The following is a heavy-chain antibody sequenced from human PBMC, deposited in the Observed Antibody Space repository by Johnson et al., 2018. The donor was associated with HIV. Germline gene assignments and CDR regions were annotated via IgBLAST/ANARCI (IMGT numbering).Heavy chain of an antibody. D-gene: IGHD6-19*01. J-gene: IGHJ3*02. V-gene: IGHV3-30-3*01. CDR2: ISYDGSNK. CDR1: GFTFSSYA. Sequence: QVQLVESGGGVVQPGRSLRLSCAASGFTFSSYAMHWVRQDPGKGLEWVAVISYDGSNKYYAGSVKGRFTISRDNSKNSLYLQMNSLRAEEPAVYYCARVRYSSVWPIYAFDIWGQGTVVIVSS. CDR3: ARVRYSSVWPIYAFDI.